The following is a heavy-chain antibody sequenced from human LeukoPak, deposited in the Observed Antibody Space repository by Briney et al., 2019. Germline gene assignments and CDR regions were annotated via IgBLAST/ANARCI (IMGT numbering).Heavy chain of an antibody. CDR1: GGSISSYY. Sequence: MPSETLSLTCTVSGGSISSYYWSWIRQPPGKGLEWIGYIYYSGSTNYNPSLKSRVTISVDTSKNQFSLKLSSVTAADTAVYYCARDRGTWNDDGFDYWGQGTLVTVSS. V-gene: IGHV4-59*12. J-gene: IGHJ4*02. CDR2: IYYSGST. D-gene: IGHD1-1*01. CDR3: ARDRGTWNDDGFDY.